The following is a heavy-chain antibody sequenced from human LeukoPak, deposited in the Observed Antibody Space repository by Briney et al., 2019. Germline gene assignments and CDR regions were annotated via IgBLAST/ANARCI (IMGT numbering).Heavy chain of an antibody. CDR2: ISSSSSYI. CDR3: ARDHNRYYDSSDFAFDI. CDR1: GFTFSSYS. D-gene: IGHD3-22*01. J-gene: IGHJ3*02. Sequence: GGSLRLSCAASGFTFSSYSMNWVRQAPGKGLEWVSSISSSSSYIYYADSVKGRFTISRDNAKNSLYLQMNSLRAEDTAVYYCARDHNRYYDSSDFAFDIWGQGTMVTVSS. V-gene: IGHV3-21*01.